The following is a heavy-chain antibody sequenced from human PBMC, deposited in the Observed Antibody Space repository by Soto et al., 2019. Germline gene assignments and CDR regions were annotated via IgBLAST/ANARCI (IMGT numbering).Heavy chain of an antibody. V-gene: IGHV3-23*01. CDR3: AKQAPYSNSGYELDY. CDR2: ISGSGGST. CDR1: GFTFSSYG. D-gene: IGHD6-13*01. J-gene: IGHJ4*02. Sequence: EVQLLESGGGLVQPGGSLRLSCAASGFTFSSYGINWVRQAPGKGLEWVSGISGSGGSTHYADSVKGRFTISRDNSKNTLYLQMNSLRAEDTAVYYCAKQAPYSNSGYELDYWGQGTLVTVSS.